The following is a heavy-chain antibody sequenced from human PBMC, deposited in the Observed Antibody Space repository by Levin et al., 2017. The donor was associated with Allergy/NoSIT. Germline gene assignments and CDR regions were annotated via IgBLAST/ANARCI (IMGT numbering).Heavy chain of an antibody. D-gene: IGHD5-18*01. CDR1: GFTFSSYS. V-gene: IGHV3-21*01. CDR3: ARDHLGSYTAMVIYYGMDV. CDR2: ISSSSSYI. J-gene: IGHJ6*02. Sequence: GESLKISCAASGFTFSSYSMNWVRQAPGKGLEWVSSISSSSSYIYYADSVKGRFTISRDNAKNSLYLQMNSLRAEDTAVYYCARDHLGSYTAMVIYYGMDVWGQGTTVTVSS.